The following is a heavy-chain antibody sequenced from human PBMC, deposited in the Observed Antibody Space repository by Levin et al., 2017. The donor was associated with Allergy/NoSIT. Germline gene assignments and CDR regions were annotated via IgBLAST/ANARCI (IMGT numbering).Heavy chain of an antibody. CDR3: ARGRRIAAAGTSISYDYYMDV. Sequence: SQTLSLTCAVYGGSFSGYYWSWIRQPPGKGLEWIGEINHSGSTNYNPSLKSRVTISVDTSKNQFSLKLSSVTAADTAVYYCARGRRIAAAGTSISYDYYMDVWGKGTTVTVSS. CDR1: GGSFSGYY. J-gene: IGHJ6*03. CDR2: INHSGST. D-gene: IGHD6-13*01. V-gene: IGHV4-34*01.